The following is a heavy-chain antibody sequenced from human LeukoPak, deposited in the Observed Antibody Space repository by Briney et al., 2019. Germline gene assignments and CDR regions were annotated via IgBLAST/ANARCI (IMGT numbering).Heavy chain of an antibody. Sequence: SETLSLTCTVSGGSISSGDYYWSWIRQPPGKGLEWIGYIYYSGSTYYNPSLKSRVTISVDTSKNQFSLKLSSVTAADTAVYYCAKDPTTIWLDWYFDLWGRGTLVTVSS. D-gene: IGHD5-24*01. V-gene: IGHV4-30-4*01. J-gene: IGHJ2*01. CDR3: AKDPTTIWLDWYFDL. CDR2: IYYSGST. CDR1: GGSISSGDYY.